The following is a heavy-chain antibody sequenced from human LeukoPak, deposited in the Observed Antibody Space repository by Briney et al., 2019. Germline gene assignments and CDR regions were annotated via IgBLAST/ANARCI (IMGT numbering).Heavy chain of an antibody. Sequence: KPSETLSLTCAVSGYSISSGYYWGWIRQPPGKGLEWIGSIYYSGSTYYNPSLKSRVTISVDTSKNQFSLKLSSVTAADTAVYYCARHVRDSSGRAADYWGQGTLVTVSS. CDR2: IYYSGST. J-gene: IGHJ4*02. V-gene: IGHV4-38-2*01. D-gene: IGHD6-19*01. CDR1: GYSISSGYY. CDR3: ARHVRDSSGRAADY.